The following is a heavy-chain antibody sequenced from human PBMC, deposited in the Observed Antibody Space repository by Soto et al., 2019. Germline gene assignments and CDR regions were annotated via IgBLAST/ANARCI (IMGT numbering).Heavy chain of an antibody. CDR3: ARLRGGGYNYVGFDY. CDR2: IYYSGSS. J-gene: IGHJ4*02. CDR1: GGSVSSGSYY. V-gene: IGHV4-61*01. D-gene: IGHD5-12*01. Sequence: PSETLSLTCTVSGGSVSSGSYYWNWIRQPPGKGLEWIGYIYYSGSSNFNPSLKSRVTISADTSKKQFSLKLSSVTAADTAVYYCARLRGGGYNYVGFDYWGQGTLVTVSS.